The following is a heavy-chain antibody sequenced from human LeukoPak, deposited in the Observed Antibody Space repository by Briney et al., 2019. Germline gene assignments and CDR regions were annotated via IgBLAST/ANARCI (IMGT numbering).Heavy chain of an antibody. V-gene: IGHV3-7*01. D-gene: IGHD3-22*01. J-gene: IGHJ4*02. CDR2: IKQDGSEK. CDR1: GFTITGYW. CDR3: ARETIWGYYDSSGYSAPKDF. Sequence: PGGSLRLSCAASGFTITGYWMSWVRQTPGKGLEWVANIKQDGSEKYYVDSVKGRFTTSRDNARNSLYLQMNSLRVEDTAVYYCARETIWGYYDSSGYSAPKDFWGQGTLVTVSS.